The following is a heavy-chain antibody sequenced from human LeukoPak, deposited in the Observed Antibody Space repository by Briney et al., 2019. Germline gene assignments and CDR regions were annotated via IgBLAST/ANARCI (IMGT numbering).Heavy chain of an antibody. Sequence: GRSLRLSCAASGFTFSSYAMSWVRQAPGKGLEWVSAISGSGGSTYYADSVKGRFTISRDNSKNTLFLQMNSLRAEDTAVYYCAKDYGGNSPLYYFDYWGQGTLVTVSS. CDR3: AKDYGGNSPLYYFDY. D-gene: IGHD4-23*01. CDR1: GFTFSSYA. J-gene: IGHJ4*02. V-gene: IGHV3-23*01. CDR2: ISGSGGST.